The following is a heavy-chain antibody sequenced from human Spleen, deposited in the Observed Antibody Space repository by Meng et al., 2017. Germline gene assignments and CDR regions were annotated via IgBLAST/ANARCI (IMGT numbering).Heavy chain of an antibody. D-gene: IGHD5-12*01. CDR2: IIPILGIA. Sequence: SVKVSCKASGGTFSSYTISWVRQAPGQGLEWMGRIIPILGIANYAQKFQGRVTITADKSTSTAYMELSSLRSEDTAVYYYARARGDSGYDDYWGQGTLVTVSS. J-gene: IGHJ4*02. CDR3: ARARGDSGYDDY. CDR1: GGTFSSYT. V-gene: IGHV1-69*02.